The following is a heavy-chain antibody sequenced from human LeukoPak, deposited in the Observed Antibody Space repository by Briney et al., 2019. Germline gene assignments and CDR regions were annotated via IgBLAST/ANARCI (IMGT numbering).Heavy chain of an antibody. D-gene: IGHD3-10*01. CDR2: IRSSGGGA. V-gene: IGHV3-23*01. CDR3: AKRDYYGSGSYSSRFDY. CDR1: GFSFSNYG. Sequence: TGGSLRLSCAASGFSFSNYGMTWVRQVPGKGLEWVSYIRSSGGGAVYADSVKGRFTISRDNSKNTLYLQMNSLRAEDTAVYYCAKRDYYGSGSYSSRFDYWGQGTLVTVSS. J-gene: IGHJ4*02.